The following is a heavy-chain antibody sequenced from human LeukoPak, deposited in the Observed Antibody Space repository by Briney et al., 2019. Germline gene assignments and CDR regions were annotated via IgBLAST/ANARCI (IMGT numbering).Heavy chain of an antibody. J-gene: IGHJ4*02. CDR3: VRGYSGSFLDS. CDR1: GXTFSSYW. V-gene: IGHV3-74*01. CDR2: INSDGSTR. Sequence: GGSLRLSCAASGXTFSSYWMHWVRQAPGKGLVWVSRINSDGSTRSYADFVKGRFTISRDNAKNTLSLQMNSLRAEDTAVYYCVRGYSGSFLDSWGQGTLVTVSS. D-gene: IGHD1-26*01.